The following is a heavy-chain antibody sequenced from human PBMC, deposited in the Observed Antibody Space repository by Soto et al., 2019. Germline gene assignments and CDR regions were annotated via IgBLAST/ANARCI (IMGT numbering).Heavy chain of an antibody. V-gene: IGHV4-30-4*03. D-gene: IGHD3-10*01. CDR2: IYYSGST. CDR3: SSGSFDY. CDR1: GGSISSGDYY. Sequence: PSETLSLTCTVSGGSISSGDYYWSWIRQPPGKGLEWIGYIYYSGSTYYNPSLKSRVTISVDTSKNQFSLKLSSVTAADTAVYYYSSGSFDYWGQGTLVTVSS. J-gene: IGHJ4*02.